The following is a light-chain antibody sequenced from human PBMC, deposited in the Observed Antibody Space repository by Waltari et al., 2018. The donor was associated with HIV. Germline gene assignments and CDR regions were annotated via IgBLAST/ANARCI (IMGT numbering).Light chain of an antibody. V-gene: IGLV3-1*01. CDR1: KLGDKY. CDR3: QALDSHNVI. Sequence: SYELTQPPSVSVSPGQTAIITCSGDKLGDKYASWYQQRPGQSPVLVIYEDVKRPSGIPERFSGSNPWNTAPLAISGTQAMDESDYFLQALDSHNVIFGGGNKLTVL. CDR2: EDV. J-gene: IGLJ2*01.